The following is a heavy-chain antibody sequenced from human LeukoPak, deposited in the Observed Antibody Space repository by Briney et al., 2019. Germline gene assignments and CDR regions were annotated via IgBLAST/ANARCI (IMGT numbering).Heavy chain of an antibody. Sequence: GGSLRLSCAASGFTFSSYSMNWVRQAPGEGLEWVSSISSSSSYIYYADSVKGRFTISRDNAKNSLYLQMNGLRAEDTAVYYCARGPWDSSGYSYWGQGTLVTVSS. CDR2: ISSSSSYI. V-gene: IGHV3-21*01. J-gene: IGHJ4*02. CDR3: ARGPWDSSGYSY. CDR1: GFTFSSYS. D-gene: IGHD3-22*01.